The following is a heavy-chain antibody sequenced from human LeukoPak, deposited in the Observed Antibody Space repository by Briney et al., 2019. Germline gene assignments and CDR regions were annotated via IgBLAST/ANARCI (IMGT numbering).Heavy chain of an antibody. Sequence: GGSLRLSCTASGFTFSSYTMTWVRQAPGKGLKWVSTITTGDGNTYYADSVKGRFTVSRDDSKNTLYLQLNSLRAEDTAVYYCARQHCSSGDCYFFDWGQGTLVTVSS. CDR2: ITTGDGNT. CDR1: GFTFSSYT. J-gene: IGHJ4*02. D-gene: IGHD2-15*01. CDR3: ARQHCSSGDCYFFD. V-gene: IGHV3-23*01.